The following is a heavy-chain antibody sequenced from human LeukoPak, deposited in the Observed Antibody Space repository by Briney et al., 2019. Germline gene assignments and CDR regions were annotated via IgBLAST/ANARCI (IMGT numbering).Heavy chain of an antibody. Sequence: SETLSLTCTVSGGSISSGSYYWSWIRQPAGTGLEWIGRIYTSGGTNYNPSLKSRVTISVDTSKNQFSLKLSSVTAADTAVYYCARNLKRIMITFGNPDDAFDIWGQGTMVTVSS. CDR1: GGSISSGSYY. CDR2: IYTSGGT. D-gene: IGHD3-16*01. CDR3: ARNLKRIMITFGNPDDAFDI. V-gene: IGHV4-61*02. J-gene: IGHJ3*02.